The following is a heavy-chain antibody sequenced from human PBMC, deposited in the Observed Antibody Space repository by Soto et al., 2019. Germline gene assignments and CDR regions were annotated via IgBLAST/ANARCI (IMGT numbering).Heavy chain of an antibody. CDR2: IKSKADGGTG. CDR1: GFPFTNAW. CDR3: TTELTVIGGALY. V-gene: IGHV3-15*07. J-gene: IGHJ4*02. Sequence: EVQLVESGGGLVKPGGSLRLSCAASGFPFTNAWMHWVRQAPGKVLEWVGRIKSKADGGTGDYAAPVKGRFTISRDDSESTLYLQMSSLKTEDTAAYYCTTELTVIGGALYWGQGTLVTVSS. D-gene: IGHD2-21*01.